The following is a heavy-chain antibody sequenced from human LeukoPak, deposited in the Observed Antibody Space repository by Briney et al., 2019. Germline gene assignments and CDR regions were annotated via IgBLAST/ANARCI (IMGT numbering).Heavy chain of an antibody. CDR3: ARETIFGVVTDAFDI. Sequence: SQTLSLTCTVSGGSISSGSYYWSWIRQPAGEGLEWIGRIYTSGSTNYNPSLKSRVTISVDTSKNQFSLKLSSVTAADTAVYYCARETIFGVVTDAFDIWGQGTMVTVSS. D-gene: IGHD3-3*01. CDR1: GGSISSGSYY. V-gene: IGHV4-61*02. J-gene: IGHJ3*02. CDR2: IYTSGST.